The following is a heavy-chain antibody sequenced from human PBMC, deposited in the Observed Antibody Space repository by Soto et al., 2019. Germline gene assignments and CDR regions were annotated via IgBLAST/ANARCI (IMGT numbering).Heavy chain of an antibody. D-gene: IGHD3-16*01. Sequence: GGSLRLSCAASGFSFAYAQMHWVRQAPGKGLEWLGLINTKSDGGTTVYAAPVKGRLTISRDDSKNTLSLEMNSLKTEDTAIYYCTKDSHWGIISPTHDHWGQGTQVTVSS. CDR1: GFSFAYAQ. CDR2: INTKSDGGTT. J-gene: IGHJ4*02. V-gene: IGHV3-15*07. CDR3: TKDSHWGIISPTHDH.